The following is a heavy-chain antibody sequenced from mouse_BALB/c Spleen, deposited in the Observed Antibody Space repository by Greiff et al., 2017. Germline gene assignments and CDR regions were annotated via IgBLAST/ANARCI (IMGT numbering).Heavy chain of an antibody. CDR3: VRQRGGTLDY. V-gene: IGHV10-1*02. CDR2: IRSKSNNYAT. CDR1: GFTFNTYA. J-gene: IGHJ2*01. D-gene: IGHD4-1*01. Sequence: EVKLMESGGGLVQPKGSLKLSCAASGFTFNTYAMNWVRQAPGKGLEWVARIRSKSNNYATYYADSVKDRFTISRDDSQSMLYLQMNNLKTEDTAMYYCVRQRGGTLDYWGQGTTLTVSS.